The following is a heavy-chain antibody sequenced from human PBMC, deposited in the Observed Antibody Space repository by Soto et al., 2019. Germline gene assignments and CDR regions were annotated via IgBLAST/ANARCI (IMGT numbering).Heavy chain of an antibody. CDR3: ARDMRDCSSTSCAAYYYYYGMDV. D-gene: IGHD2-2*01. CDR2: IIPIFGTA. V-gene: IGHV1-69*06. Sequence: SVKVSCKASGGTYSSYAISWVRQAPGQGLEWMGGIIPIFGTANYAQKFQGRVTITADKSTSTAYMELSSLRSEDTAVYYCARDMRDCSSTSCAAYYYYYGMDVWGQGTTVTVSS. J-gene: IGHJ6*02. CDR1: GGTYSSYA.